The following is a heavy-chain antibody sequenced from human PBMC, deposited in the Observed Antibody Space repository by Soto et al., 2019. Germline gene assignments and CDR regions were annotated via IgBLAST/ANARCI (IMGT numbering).Heavy chain of an antibody. J-gene: IGHJ4*02. D-gene: IGHD2-2*01. CDR1: GFTFSTYG. Sequence: QVQLAESGGGVAQPGRSLRLSCAASGFTFSTYGMFWVRQAPGKGPEWVALISYDGNNKYYADSVKGRFTISRDNSKNTLYLHMNSLRAEDTAVYYCVRDGLGYCSSTTCYAGYFDYWGQGTLVIVSS. CDR3: VRDGLGYCSSTTCYAGYFDY. CDR2: ISYDGNNK. V-gene: IGHV3-30*03.